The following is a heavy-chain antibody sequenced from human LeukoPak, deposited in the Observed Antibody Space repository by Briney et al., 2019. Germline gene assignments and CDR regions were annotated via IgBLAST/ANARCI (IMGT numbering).Heavy chain of an antibody. D-gene: IGHD6-6*01. V-gene: IGHV4-38-2*02. CDR1: GYSISSGYY. CDR3: ARGVRIAARPGWFDP. CDR2: IYYSGST. Sequence: SETLSLTCTVSGYSISSGYYWGWIRQPPGKGLEWIGSIYYSGSTNYNPSLKSRVTISVDTSKNQFSLKLSSVTAADTAVYYCARGVRIAARPGWFDPWGQGTLVTVSS. J-gene: IGHJ5*02.